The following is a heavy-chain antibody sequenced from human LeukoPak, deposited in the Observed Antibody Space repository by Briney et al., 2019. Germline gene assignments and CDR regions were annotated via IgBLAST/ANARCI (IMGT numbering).Heavy chain of an antibody. V-gene: IGHV4-59*11. CDR2: IFYSGNT. J-gene: IGHJ4*02. Sequence: SETQSLTCTVSGGSISNHYWSWIRQPPGKGLVWIGYIFYSGNTNYNPSLKSRVTISVDTSKNQFTLKLSSVTAADTAIYYCASAPNEYFFDYWGQGTPVTASS. CDR3: ASAPNEYFFDY. CDR1: GGSISNHY.